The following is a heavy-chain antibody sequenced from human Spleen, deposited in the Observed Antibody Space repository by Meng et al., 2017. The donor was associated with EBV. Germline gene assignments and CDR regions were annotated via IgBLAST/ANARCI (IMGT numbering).Heavy chain of an antibody. CDR3: AREGGSSGSHDY. Sequence: QVQLQQSGPGLVKPSQTLSLTCDISGDSVSSNGAAWNWFRQSPSRGLEWLGRTYYRSKWYNDYAVSVKSRMTINPDTSQNQFSLQLNSVTPEDTAVYYCAREGGSSGSHDYWGQGSLVTVSS. CDR1: GDSVSSNGAA. J-gene: IGHJ4*02. D-gene: IGHD1-26*01. V-gene: IGHV6-1*01. CDR2: TYYRSKWYN.